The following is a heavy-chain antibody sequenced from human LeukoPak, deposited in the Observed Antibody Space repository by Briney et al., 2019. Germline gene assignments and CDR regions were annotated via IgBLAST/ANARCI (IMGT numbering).Heavy chain of an antibody. Sequence: GASVKVSFKASGYTFTSYGISWVRQAPGQGLEWMGWISAYNGNANYAQKLQGRVTMTTDTSTSTAYMELRSLRSDDTAVYYCARLDSGSYEGGDAFDIWGQGTMVTVSS. V-gene: IGHV1-18*01. CDR1: GYTFTSYG. J-gene: IGHJ3*02. CDR2: ISAYNGNA. CDR3: ARLDSGSYEGGDAFDI. D-gene: IGHD1-26*01.